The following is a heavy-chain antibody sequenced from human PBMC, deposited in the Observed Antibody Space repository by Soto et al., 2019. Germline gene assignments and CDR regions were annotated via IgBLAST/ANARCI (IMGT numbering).Heavy chain of an antibody. CDR2: IKHDVGEK. D-gene: IGHD1-26*01. J-gene: IGHJ4*02. CDR3: ARVPPASVGATSPDS. Sequence: EVQLVESGGGLVQPGGSLRLSCSASGFTFSAYWMSWVRQAPGKGPEWVDNIKHDVGEKYYVDSVRGRFTISRDNAKNSLSLQMNSLTGEDTAVYFCARVPPASVGATSPDSWGQGTLVTVSS. V-gene: IGHV3-7*05. CDR1: GFTFSAYW.